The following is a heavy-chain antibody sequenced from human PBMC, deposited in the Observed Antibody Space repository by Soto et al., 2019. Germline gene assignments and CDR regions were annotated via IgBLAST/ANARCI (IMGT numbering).Heavy chain of an antibody. CDR1: GGTFSSYA. CDR2: IIPIFGTA. Sequence: SVKVSCKASGGTFSSYAISWVRQAPGQGLEWMGGIIPIFGTANYAQKFQGRVTITADESTSTAYMELSSLRSEDTAVYYCASNKGIVLVPAYPNWGQGTLVTVSS. D-gene: IGHD2-2*01. J-gene: IGHJ4*02. CDR3: ASNKGIVLVPAYPN. V-gene: IGHV1-69*13.